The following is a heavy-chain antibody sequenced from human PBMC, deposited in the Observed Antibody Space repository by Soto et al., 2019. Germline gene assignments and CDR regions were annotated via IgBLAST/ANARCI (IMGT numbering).Heavy chain of an antibody. D-gene: IGHD3-3*01. CDR3: ASNPAFGVVTPYYMDV. V-gene: IGHV1-46*03. Sequence: ASVKVSCKASGYTFTSYYMHWVRQAPGQGLEWMGIINPSGGSTSYAQKFQGRVTMTRDTSTSTVYTELSSLRSEDTAVYYCASNPAFGVVTPYYMDVWGKGTTVTVSS. J-gene: IGHJ6*03. CDR1: GYTFTSYY. CDR2: INPSGGST.